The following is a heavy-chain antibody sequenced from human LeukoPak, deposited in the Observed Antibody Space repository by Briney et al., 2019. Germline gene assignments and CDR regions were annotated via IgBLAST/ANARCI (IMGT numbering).Heavy chain of an antibody. D-gene: IGHD2-2*01. CDR3: AKLAAMGYNYYYYGMDV. Sequence: PGGSLRLSCAASGFTFSSYAMSWVRQAPGKGLEWVSAISGSGGSTYYADSVKGRFTISRDNSKNTLYLQMNSLRAEDTAVYYCAKLAAMGYNYYYYGMDVWGQGTTVTVSS. CDR2: ISGSGGST. V-gene: IGHV3-23*01. J-gene: IGHJ6*02. CDR1: GFTFSSYA.